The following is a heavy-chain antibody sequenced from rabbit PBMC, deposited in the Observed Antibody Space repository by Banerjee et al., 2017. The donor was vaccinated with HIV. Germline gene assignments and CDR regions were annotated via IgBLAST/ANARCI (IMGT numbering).Heavy chain of an antibody. Sequence: SVGESGGDLVKPGASLTLTCTASVFSFSSRYYMCWVRQAPGKGLEWIACINTSSGNIVYATWAKGRFTISKSTSTPVTLQMPSPTAADTATYFRARDSAGASGWNFTSWGPGTLVTVS. D-gene: IGHD1-1*01. CDR2: INTSSGNI. CDR3: ARDSAGASGWNFTS. J-gene: IGHJ4*01. V-gene: IGHV1S40*01. CDR1: VFSFSSRYY.